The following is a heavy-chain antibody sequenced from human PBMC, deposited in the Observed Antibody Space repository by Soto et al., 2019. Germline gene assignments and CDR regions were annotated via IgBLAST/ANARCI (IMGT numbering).Heavy chain of an antibody. V-gene: IGHV1-8*01. D-gene: IGHD4-17*01. CDR3: AVYGYGVPAAAY. Sequence: ASVKVSCKASGYTFTSYDINWVRQATGQGLEWMGWMNPNSGNTGYAQKFQGRVTMTRNTSISTAYMQLNSLRPEDTAVYYCAVYGYGVPAAAYWGQGTLVTVSS. J-gene: IGHJ4*02. CDR2: MNPNSGNT. CDR1: GYTFTSYD.